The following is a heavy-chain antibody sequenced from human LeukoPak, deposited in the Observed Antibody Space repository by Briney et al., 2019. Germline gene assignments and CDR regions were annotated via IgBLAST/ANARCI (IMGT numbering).Heavy chain of an antibody. D-gene: IGHD2-21*01. CDR3: VREAKMTNIL. J-gene: IGHJ1*01. Sequence: GGSLRLSCAASGFTFSDYYMTWIRQAPGKGLEWVPHISRSSGTIYYAGSVQGRFTVSRDNGKKSLYLQMSYLRAEDTAVYYCVREAKMTNILWGQGTLVTVSS. V-gene: IGHV3-11*01. CDR1: GFTFSDYY. CDR2: ISRSSGTI.